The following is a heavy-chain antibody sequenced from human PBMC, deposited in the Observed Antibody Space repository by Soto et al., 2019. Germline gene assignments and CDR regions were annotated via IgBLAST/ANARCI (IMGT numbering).Heavy chain of an antibody. CDR2: ISYDGKEK. D-gene: IGHD2-15*01. V-gene: IGHV3-30*04. Sequence: QVQLVESGGGVVQPGGSLRLSCATSGFLFSGYALHWVRQTPGKGLEWVAVISYDGKEKYYADSAEGRFTISRESSGVTLYLQMSSLRVEDTAVYYCARGRGFVALRQHLDHLGQGTLVTVSS. CDR3: ARGRGFVALRQHLDH. J-gene: IGHJ4*02. CDR1: GFLFSGYA.